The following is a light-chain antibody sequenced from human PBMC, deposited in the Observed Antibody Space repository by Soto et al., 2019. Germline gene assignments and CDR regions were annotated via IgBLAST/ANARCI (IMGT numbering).Light chain of an antibody. CDR3: MQALQPS. J-gene: IGKJ3*01. CDR1: QSLLHSNGYNY. V-gene: IGKV2-28*01. CDR2: LGS. Sequence: DLVMTQSPLSLPVTPGEPASISCRSSQSLLHSNGYNYLDWYLQKPGQSPQLLIYLGSNRASGVPDRFSGSGSGTDFTLKISRVEAEDVGVYYCMQALQPSFGPGTKVDIK.